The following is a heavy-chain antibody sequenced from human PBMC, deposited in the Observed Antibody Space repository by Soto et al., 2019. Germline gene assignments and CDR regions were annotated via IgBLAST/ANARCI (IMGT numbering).Heavy chain of an antibody. D-gene: IGHD5-18*01. V-gene: IGHV1-18*01. CDR1: GYTFTSYG. CDR2: ITAYNGNT. CDR3: AKRRGYRNGEFDY. J-gene: IGHJ4*02. Sequence: QVQLVQSGAEVKKPGASVKVSCKASGYTFTSYGISWVRQAHGQGLEWMGWITAYNGNTNYAQKLQGRVTMTTDTPTSTAYMALRSMRSADTAVYYCAKRRGYRNGEFDYWGQGTLVPVSS.